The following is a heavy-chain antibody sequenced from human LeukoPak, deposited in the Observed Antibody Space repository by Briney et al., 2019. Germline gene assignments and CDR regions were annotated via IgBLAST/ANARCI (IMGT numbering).Heavy chain of an antibody. J-gene: IGHJ4*02. CDR1: GFTFSSYW. CDR2: INSDGNNT. V-gene: IGHV3-74*01. D-gene: IGHD3-10*01. Sequence: GGSLRLSCAASGFTFSSYWMHWVRQAPGKGLMWVSRINSDGNNTSYADSVKGRFTISRDNAKNTVYLQMNSLRAEDTAVYYCTRSGLTYGSGSLYTRDYWGQGTLVTVSS. CDR3: TRSGLTYGSGSLYTRDY.